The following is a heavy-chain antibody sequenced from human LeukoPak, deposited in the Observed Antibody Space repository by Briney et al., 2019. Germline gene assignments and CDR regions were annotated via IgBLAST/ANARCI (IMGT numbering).Heavy chain of an antibody. CDR1: GGSISSYY. CDR2: IYYSGST. D-gene: IGHD3-10*01. CDR3: ARHVLLDYYGSGSPRFSLDY. Sequence: PSETLSLTCTVSGGSISSYYWSWIRQPPGKGLEWLGYIYYSGSTNYNPSLKSRVTISVDTSKNQFSLKLSSVTAADTAVYYCARHVLLDYYGSGSPRFSLDYWGQGTLVTVSS. J-gene: IGHJ4*02. V-gene: IGHV4-59*08.